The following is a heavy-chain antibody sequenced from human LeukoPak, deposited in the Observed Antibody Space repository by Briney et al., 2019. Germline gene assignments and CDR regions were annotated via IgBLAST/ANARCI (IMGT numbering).Heavy chain of an antibody. CDR2: ISYDGSNK. D-gene: IGHD3-3*01. J-gene: IGHJ4*02. CDR1: GFTFSSYG. Sequence: GGSLRLSCAASGFTFSSYGMHWVRQAPGKGLEWVAVISYDGSNKYYADSVKGRFTISRDNSKNTLYLQMNSLRAEDTAVYYCASIGVATNFLDHWGQGTLVTVSS. CDR3: ASIGVATNFLDH. V-gene: IGHV3-30*03.